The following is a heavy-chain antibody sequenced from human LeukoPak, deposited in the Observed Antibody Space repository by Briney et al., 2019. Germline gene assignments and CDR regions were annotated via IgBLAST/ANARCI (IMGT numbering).Heavy chain of an antibody. J-gene: IGHJ3*02. CDR2: ITSNGDRT. Sequence: GGSLRLSCAASGFTFSNSAMHWVRQAPGKGPEYVSAITSNGDRTYYANSVKGRFTISRDNSKNTLYLQMGSLRAEDMAVYYCTRVGSWDAFDIWGQGTMVTVSS. CDR3: TRVGSWDAFDI. CDR1: GFTFSNSA. V-gene: IGHV3-64*01. D-gene: IGHD1-26*01.